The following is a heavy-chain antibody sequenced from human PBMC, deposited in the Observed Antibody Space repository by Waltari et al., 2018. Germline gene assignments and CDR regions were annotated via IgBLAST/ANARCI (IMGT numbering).Heavy chain of an antibody. CDR3: AKDRWSSSWRSYDAFDI. D-gene: IGHD6-13*01. CDR1: GFTFDDYA. Sequence: EVQLVESGGGLVQPGRSLRLSCAASGFTFDDYAMHWVRQAPGKGLEWVSGISWNSGSIGYADSVKGRFTISRDNAKNSLYLQMNSLRAEDTALYYCAKDRWSSSWRSYDAFDIWGQGTMVTVSS. J-gene: IGHJ3*02. CDR2: ISWNSGSI. V-gene: IGHV3-9*01.